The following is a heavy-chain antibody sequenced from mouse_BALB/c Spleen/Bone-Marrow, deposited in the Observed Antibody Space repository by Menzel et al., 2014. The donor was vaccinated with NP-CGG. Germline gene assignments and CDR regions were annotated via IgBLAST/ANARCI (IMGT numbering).Heavy chain of an antibody. D-gene: IGHD2-14*01. V-gene: IGHV7-3*02. CDR1: GFTFTDYY. J-gene: IGHJ4*01. Sequence: EVKVVESGGGLVQPGGSLRLSCATSGFTFTDYYMSWVRQPPGKALEWLGFIRNKANGYTTEYSASVKGRFTISRDNSQSILYLQMNTLGAEDSATYYCARDAYRYAMDYWGQGTSVTVSS. CDR2: IRNKANGYTT. CDR3: ARDAYRYAMDY.